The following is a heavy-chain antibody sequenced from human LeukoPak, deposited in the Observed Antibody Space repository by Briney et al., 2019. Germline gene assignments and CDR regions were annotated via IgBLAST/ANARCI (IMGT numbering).Heavy chain of an antibody. Sequence: ASVKVSCKASGGTFSSYAISWVRQAPGQGLEWMGRIIPIFGTANYAQKFQGRVTITTDESTSTAYMELSSLRSEDTAVYYCARMREVVVVTSPDAFDIWGQGTMVTVSS. CDR2: IIPIFGTA. CDR3: ARMREVVVVTSPDAFDI. J-gene: IGHJ3*02. D-gene: IGHD2-21*02. CDR1: GGTFSSYA. V-gene: IGHV1-69*05.